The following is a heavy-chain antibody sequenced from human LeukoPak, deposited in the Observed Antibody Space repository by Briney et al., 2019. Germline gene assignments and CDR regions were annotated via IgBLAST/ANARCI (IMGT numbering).Heavy chain of an antibody. V-gene: IGHV4-39*01. Sequence: SETLTLTCTVSGGSISSRSYYWGWIRQPPGKGLEWIGSIYYSGSSYYNPSLKSRVTISVDTSKNQFSLKLSSVAAADTAVYCCARRGIQLDWGQGTLVTVSS. CDR1: GGSISSRSYY. CDR2: IYYSGSS. D-gene: IGHD5-18*01. CDR3: ARRGIQLD. J-gene: IGHJ4*02.